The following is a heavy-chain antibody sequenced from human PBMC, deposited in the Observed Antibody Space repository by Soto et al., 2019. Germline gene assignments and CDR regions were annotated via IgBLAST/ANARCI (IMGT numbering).Heavy chain of an antibody. J-gene: IGHJ4*02. D-gene: IGHD4-4*01. Sequence: SVKVSCKASGGTFSRYPIAWVRQAPGHGLEWMGQIIPIFGTISHAQNFQGRITITADESTSTAYMELSSLRSDDTAVYYCARPRTVAATKGYDYWGQGTLVTVSS. V-gene: IGHV1-69*13. CDR1: GGTFSRYP. CDR2: IIPIFGTI. CDR3: ARPRTVAATKGYDY.